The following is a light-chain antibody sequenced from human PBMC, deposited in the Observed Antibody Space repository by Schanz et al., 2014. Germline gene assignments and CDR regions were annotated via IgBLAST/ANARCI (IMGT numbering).Light chain of an antibody. CDR2: ANT. V-gene: IGLV1-40*01. J-gene: IGLJ3*02. Sequence: QSVLTQPPSVSGAPGQRVTISCTGSSSNLGAGYDVHWFQQLPGTAPKLLMYANTKRPSGVPDRFSGSKSGTSASLAITGLQTEDEASYYCQTYDISQTGFWLFGGGTKLTVL. CDR3: QTYDISQTGFWL. CDR1: SSNLGAGYD.